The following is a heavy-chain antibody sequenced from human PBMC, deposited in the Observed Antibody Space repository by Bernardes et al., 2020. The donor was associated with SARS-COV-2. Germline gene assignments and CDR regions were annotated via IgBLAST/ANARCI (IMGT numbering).Heavy chain of an antibody. J-gene: IGHJ4*02. V-gene: IGHV3-48*01. D-gene: IGHD1-26*01. CDR2: ISSSSTLI. CDR1: GFTFSSYS. Sequence: WGSLRLSCAASGFTFSSYSMNWVRQAPGKGLEWVSYISSSSTLIYYADSVKGRFTISRDNVKNSLYLQMNSLRAEDTAVYYCARDYKRYSGSTDDFWGQGTLVTVSS. CDR3: ARDYKRYSGSTDDF.